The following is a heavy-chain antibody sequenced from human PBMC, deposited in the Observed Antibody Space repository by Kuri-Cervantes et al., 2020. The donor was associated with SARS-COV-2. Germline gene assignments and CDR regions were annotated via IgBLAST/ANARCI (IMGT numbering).Heavy chain of an antibody. CDR1: GGSISSYY. Sequence: GSLRLSCTVSGGSISSYYWSWIRQPAGKGLEWIGRIYTSGSTNYNPSLKSRVTMSVDTSKNQFSLKLSSVTAADTAVYYCARSGSGTNYGMDVWGQGTTVTVSS. CDR3: ARSGSGTNYGMDV. D-gene: IGHD3-10*01. CDR2: IYTSGST. J-gene: IGHJ6*02. V-gene: IGHV4-4*07.